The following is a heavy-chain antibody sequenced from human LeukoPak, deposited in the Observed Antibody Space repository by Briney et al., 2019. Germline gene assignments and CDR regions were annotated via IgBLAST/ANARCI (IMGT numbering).Heavy chain of an antibody. D-gene: IGHD2-8*01. Sequence: SETLSLTCTVSGGSISSSSYYWGWIRQPPGKGPEWVGSVYYIGSTFYNPSLKSRVTISIDTSKNQFSLKLTSVTAADTAVYCAREDADQMDNSFDIWGQGTMVTVSS. CDR2: VYYIGST. V-gene: IGHV4-39*07. CDR3: AREDADQMDNSFDI. J-gene: IGHJ3*02. CDR1: GGSISSSSYY.